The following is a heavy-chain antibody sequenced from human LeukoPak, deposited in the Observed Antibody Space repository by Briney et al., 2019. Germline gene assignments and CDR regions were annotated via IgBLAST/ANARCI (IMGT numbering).Heavy chain of an antibody. CDR2: ISPGGGST. Sequence: GASVKVSCKAFGYTFTGYWMHWVRQAPGQGPEWMGVISPGGGSTIYAQKFKGRVTLTRDMSTSTDYLELSSLRAEDTAVYYCAKQDNAIFGVAHYYYYMDVWGKGTTVTVSS. CDR3: AKQDNAIFGVAHYYYYMDV. J-gene: IGHJ6*03. CDR1: GYTFTGYW. D-gene: IGHD3-3*01. V-gene: IGHV1-46*01.